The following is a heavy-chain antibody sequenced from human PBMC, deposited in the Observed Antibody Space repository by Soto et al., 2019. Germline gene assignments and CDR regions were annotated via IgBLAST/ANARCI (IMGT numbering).Heavy chain of an antibody. V-gene: IGHV4-34*01. CDR1: GGSFSGYY. D-gene: IGHD3-22*01. J-gene: IGHJ4*03. Sequence: ASETLSLSCAVYGGSFSGYYWSWIRQPPGKGREWIGEINHSGSTNYNPSLKSRVTISVDTSKNQFSLKLSSVTAADTAVYYCARGVLGSGYYYVPCYFDPWGQGTLVTVSS. CDR3: ARGVLGSGYYYVPCYFDP. CDR2: INHSGST.